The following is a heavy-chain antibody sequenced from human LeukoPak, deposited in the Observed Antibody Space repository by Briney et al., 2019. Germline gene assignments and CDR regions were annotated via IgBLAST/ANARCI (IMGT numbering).Heavy chain of an antibody. CDR1: GGSISSYY. J-gene: IGHJ4*02. Sequence: SETLSLTCTVSGGSISSYYWSWIRQPPGKGLEGIGYIYYSGSTSYNPSLKSRVTISVDTSKNQFSLKLSSVTAADTAVYYCARGSLGYCTNGVCYYDYWGQGTLVTVSS. V-gene: IGHV4-59*01. CDR2: IYYSGST. D-gene: IGHD2-8*01. CDR3: ARGSLGYCTNGVCYYDY.